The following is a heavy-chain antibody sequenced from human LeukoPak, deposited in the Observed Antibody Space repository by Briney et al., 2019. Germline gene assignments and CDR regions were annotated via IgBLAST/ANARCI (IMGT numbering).Heavy chain of an antibody. V-gene: IGHV4-34*01. Sequence: SETLSLTCAVSGGSFSGYYWTWIRQPPGKGLEWIGEINHSGRTNYNPSLRSRVTISEDTAKNEFSLKLSSVTAADTAVYYCASLLDSGSYYPGDYWGQGTLVTVSS. CDR2: INHSGRT. CDR3: ASLLDSGSYYPGDY. J-gene: IGHJ4*02. D-gene: IGHD1-26*01. CDR1: GGSFSGYY.